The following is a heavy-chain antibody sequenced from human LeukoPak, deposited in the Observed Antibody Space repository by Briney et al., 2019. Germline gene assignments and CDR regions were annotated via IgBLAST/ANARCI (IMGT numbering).Heavy chain of an antibody. D-gene: IGHD3-3*01. V-gene: IGHV1-46*01. Sequence: ASVKVSCKSSGYTFTSYCMHWVRQAPGQGLELTGIFNPSGGSTSYAQKSQGRVTMTRDTSKRTVYMELSSLRSEDTAVYYCAREGDFWSGKHAFDIWGQGTMVTVSS. J-gene: IGHJ3*02. CDR2: FNPSGGST. CDR1: GYTFTSYC. CDR3: AREGDFWSGKHAFDI.